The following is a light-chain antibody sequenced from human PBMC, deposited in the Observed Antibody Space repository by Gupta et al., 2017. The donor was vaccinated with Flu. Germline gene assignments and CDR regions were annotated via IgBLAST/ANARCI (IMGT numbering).Light chain of an antibody. Sequence: PSSVSASVGDRVAMTCRARQRLSSWLAWYQQKPGKAPRLLIYAASTLQSGVPSRFSGSGSGTNFTLTITSLQAEDVATYFCQQALHFPWTFGQGTRVEI. V-gene: IGKV1-12*01. CDR3: QQALHFPWT. CDR2: AAS. J-gene: IGKJ1*01. CDR1: QRLSSW.